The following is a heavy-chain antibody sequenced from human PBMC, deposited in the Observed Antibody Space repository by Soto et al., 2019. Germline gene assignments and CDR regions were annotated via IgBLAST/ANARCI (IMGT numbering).Heavy chain of an antibody. CDR1: GFTCSNFA. J-gene: IGHJ4*02. V-gene: IGHV3-23*01. CDR3: ARVDSSGYLGMYYFDN. CDR2: IGPGGRST. D-gene: IGHD3-22*01. Sequence: GGTLRLCGAACGFTCSNFAMSWVRQSPGKGLEWVSAIGPGGRSTYYADSVKGRFTISRDNSKNILYLQMNSLSSEDTALYYCARVDSSGYLGMYYFDNWGQGTQVTVPQ.